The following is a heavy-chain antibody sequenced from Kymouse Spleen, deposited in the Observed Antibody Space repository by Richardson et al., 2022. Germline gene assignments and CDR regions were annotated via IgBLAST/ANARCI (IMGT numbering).Heavy chain of an antibody. CDR1: GFTFSSYS. J-gene: IGHJ4*02. Sequence: EVQLVESGGGLVKPGGSLRLSCAASGFTFSSYSMNWVRQAPGKGLEWVSSISSSSSYIYYADSVKGRFTISRDNAKNSLYLQMNSLRAEDTAVYYCAREGTGTNYFDYWGQGTLVTVSS. D-gene: IGHD1-7*01. V-gene: IGHV3-21*03. CDR2: ISSSSSYI. CDR3: AREGTGTNYFDY.